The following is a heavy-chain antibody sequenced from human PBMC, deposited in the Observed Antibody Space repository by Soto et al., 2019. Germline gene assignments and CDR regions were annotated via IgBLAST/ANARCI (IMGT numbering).Heavy chain of an antibody. J-gene: IGHJ4*02. D-gene: IGHD1-20*01. CDR3: TRETVAGITGLDY. V-gene: IGHV3-23*01. Sequence: GGSLSLSCAASGFNVGAFAVNWVRQAPGKGLEWVSGISVSDAFIYYADSVRGRFSISRDASENILYLQMNSLRVDDTALYYCTRETVAGITGLDYWGPGTLVTVSS. CDR2: ISVSDAFI. CDR1: GFNVGAFA.